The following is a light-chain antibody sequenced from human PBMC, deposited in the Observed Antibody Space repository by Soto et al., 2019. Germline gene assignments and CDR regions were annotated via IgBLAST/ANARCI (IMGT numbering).Light chain of an antibody. CDR1: QSFNNY. V-gene: IGKV3-11*01. CDR3: QQRTDWSWT. J-gene: IGKJ1*01. CDR2: DAS. Sequence: EIILTQSPATLSLSPGERATLSCRASQSFNNYLTWYQQKPGQAPRLLIYDASTRATGIPARFSGSGSGTDFTLTISSLEPEDSAVYFCQQRTDWSWTFGQGTKVEIK.